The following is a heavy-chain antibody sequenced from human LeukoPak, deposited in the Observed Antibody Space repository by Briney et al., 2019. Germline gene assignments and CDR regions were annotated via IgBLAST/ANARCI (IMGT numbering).Heavy chain of an antibody. V-gene: IGHV4-59*12. CDR3: ARTGGDCSSTSCHPIMGYYYYMDV. Sequence: SETLSLTCTVSGGSISSYYWSWIRQPPGKGLEWIGYIYYSGSTNYNPSLKSRVTISVDTSKNQFSLKLSSVTAADTAVYYCARTGGDCSSTSCHPIMGYYYYMDVWGKGTTVTISS. D-gene: IGHD2-2*01. CDR1: GGSISSYY. CDR2: IYYSGST. J-gene: IGHJ6*03.